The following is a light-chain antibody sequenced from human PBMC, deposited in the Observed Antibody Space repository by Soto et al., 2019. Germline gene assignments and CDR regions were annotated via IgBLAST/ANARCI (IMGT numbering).Light chain of an antibody. J-gene: IGKJ5*01. V-gene: IGKV3-15*01. CDR1: QSVSSN. CDR3: QEYNNRPPIT. Sequence: EIVMTQSPATLSVSPGERATLSCRASQSVSSNLAWYQQKPGQAPRLLIYGASTRATGIPARFSGSVSGKEFTSPISRLQSEKFAVYYCQEYNNRPPITFGQGTRLEIK. CDR2: GAS.